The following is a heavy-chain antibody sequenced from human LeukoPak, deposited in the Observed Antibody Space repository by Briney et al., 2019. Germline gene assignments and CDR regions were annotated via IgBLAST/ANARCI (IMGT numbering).Heavy chain of an antibody. CDR3: ARGMAAAGTGFYYYYYYYMDV. J-gene: IGHJ6*03. V-gene: IGHV1-8*03. CDR1: GYTFTSYD. D-gene: IGHD6-13*01. Sequence: GASVKVSCKASGYTFTSYDTNWVRQATGQGLEWMGWMNPNSGNTGYAQKFQGRVTITRNTSISTAYMELSSLRSEDTAVYYCARGMAAAGTGFYYYYYYYMDVWGKGTTVTVSS. CDR2: MNPNSGNT.